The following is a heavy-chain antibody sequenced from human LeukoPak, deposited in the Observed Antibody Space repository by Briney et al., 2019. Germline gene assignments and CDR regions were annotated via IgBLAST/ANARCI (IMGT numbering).Heavy chain of an antibody. CDR1: GGTFSSYA. Sequence: ASVKVSCKASGGTFSSYAISWVRQAPGQGLEWMGGIIPIFGTANYAQKFQGRVTITTDESTSTAYMELSSLRSEDTAVYYCARDRGYCSSTSCYYYYYYMDVWGKGTTVTVSS. V-gene: IGHV1-69*05. CDR2: IIPIFGTA. D-gene: IGHD2-2*01. J-gene: IGHJ6*03. CDR3: ARDRGYCSSTSCYYYYYYMDV.